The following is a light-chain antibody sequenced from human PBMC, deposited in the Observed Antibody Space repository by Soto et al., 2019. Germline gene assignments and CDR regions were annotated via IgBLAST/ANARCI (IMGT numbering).Light chain of an antibody. J-gene: IGKJ2*01. V-gene: IGKV2-28*01. CDR1: QSLLHSNGNIY. Sequence: EIVMTQSPLSLPVTTGEPASISCRSSQSLLHSNGNIYLDWYLQKPGQSPHLLFYLASSRASGVPDRFSGSGSGTDFTLKISRVEADDVGVYYCMQALQTPYTFGQGTKLEIK. CDR3: MQALQTPYT. CDR2: LAS.